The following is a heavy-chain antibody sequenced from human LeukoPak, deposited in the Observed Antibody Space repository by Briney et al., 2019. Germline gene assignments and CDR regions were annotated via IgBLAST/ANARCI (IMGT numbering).Heavy chain of an antibody. CDR2: ISYDGSNK. V-gene: IGHV3-30*18. CDR1: GFTFDDYG. Sequence: TGGSLRLSCAASGFTFDDYGMHWVRQAPGKGLEWVAVISYDGSNKYYADSVKGRFTISRDNSKNTLYLQMNSLRAEDTAVYYCAKDAYCGGDCYSDYYYYGMDVWGQGTTVTVSS. CDR3: AKDAYCGGDCYSDYYYYGMDV. D-gene: IGHD2-21*02. J-gene: IGHJ6*02.